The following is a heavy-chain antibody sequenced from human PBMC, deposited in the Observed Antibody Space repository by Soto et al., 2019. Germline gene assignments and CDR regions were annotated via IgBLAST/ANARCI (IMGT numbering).Heavy chain of an antibody. CDR2: IYYSGTT. CDR1: GGSISSSSYY. D-gene: IGHD4-17*01. V-gene: IGHV4-39*01. CDR3: ASLNGDYDAFDI. J-gene: IGHJ3*02. Sequence: PSETLSLTCTVSGGSISSSSYYWGWVRQPPGKGLEWIGNIYYSGTTYYNPSLESRVTISVDTSKNQFSLELSSVTAADTAVYYCASLNGDYDAFDIWGQGTMVTVSS.